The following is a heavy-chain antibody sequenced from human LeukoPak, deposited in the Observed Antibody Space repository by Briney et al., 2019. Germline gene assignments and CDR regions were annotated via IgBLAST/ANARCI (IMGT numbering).Heavy chain of an antibody. Sequence: ASVKVSCKASGYTFTSYAMNWVRQAPGQGLEWMGWINTNTGNPTYAQGFTGRFVFSLDTSVSTAYLQISSLKAEDTAVYYCARDTPGGVGYGSGSYHAFDIWGQGTMVTVSS. V-gene: IGHV7-4-1*02. CDR2: INTNTGNP. D-gene: IGHD3-10*01. CDR1: GYTFTSYA. CDR3: ARDTPGGVGYGSGSYHAFDI. J-gene: IGHJ3*02.